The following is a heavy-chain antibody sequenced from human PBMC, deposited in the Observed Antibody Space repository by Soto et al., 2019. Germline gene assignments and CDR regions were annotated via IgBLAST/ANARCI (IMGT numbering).Heavy chain of an antibody. Sequence: QVQLQESGPGLVKPSETLSLTCTVSGGSVSSGSYYWSWIRQPPGKGLEWIGYIYYSGSTNYNPSLKSRVTISVDTSKNQFSLKLSSVTAADTAVYYCAREGEEVRWFDPWGQGTLVTVSS. J-gene: IGHJ5*02. CDR2: IYYSGST. CDR3: AREGEEVRWFDP. CDR1: GGSVSSGSYY. V-gene: IGHV4-61*01. D-gene: IGHD2-21*01.